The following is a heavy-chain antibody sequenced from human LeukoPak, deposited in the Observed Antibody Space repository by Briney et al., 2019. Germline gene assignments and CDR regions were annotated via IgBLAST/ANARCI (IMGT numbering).Heavy chain of an antibody. CDR1: GGTFSSYA. Sequence: SVKVSCKASGGTFSSYAISWLRQAPGQGLEWMGGIIPIFGTANYAQKFQGRVTITTDESTSTAYMELSSLRSEDTAVYYCARVGYYDSSGYAFDIWGQGTMVTVSS. CDR3: ARVGYYDSSGYAFDI. D-gene: IGHD3-22*01. V-gene: IGHV1-69*05. J-gene: IGHJ3*02. CDR2: IIPIFGTA.